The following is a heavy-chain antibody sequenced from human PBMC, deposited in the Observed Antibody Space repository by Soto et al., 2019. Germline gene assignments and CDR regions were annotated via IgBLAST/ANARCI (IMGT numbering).Heavy chain of an antibody. CDR3: ANDLVQTSSWPAD. CDR1: GFNFDSYG. V-gene: IGHV3-30*18. J-gene: IGHJ4*02. CDR2: ISYDGSHK. D-gene: IGHD6-19*01. Sequence: HVQLVESGGGVVQPGRSLRLSCAVSGFNFDSYGMHWVRQAPGKGLEWGAVISYDGSHKASADSVKGRFAISRYNSKNILFLQMNSLRVEDTAVYYCANDLVQTSSWPADWGQRTPVTVSS.